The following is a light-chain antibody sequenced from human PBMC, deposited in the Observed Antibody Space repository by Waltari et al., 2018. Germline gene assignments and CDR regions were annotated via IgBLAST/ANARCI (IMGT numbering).Light chain of an antibody. V-gene: IGKV3-20*01. CDR3: QHYLRLPVT. J-gene: IGKJ1*01. CDR2: GAS. CDR1: QSVTRA. Sequence: EFVLTQSPGTLSLSPGESATLSCRTSQSVTRALAWYQQKPGQAPRLLIYGASNRATGIPDRFSGSGSGTDFSLTISSLEPEDFAVYYCQHYLRLPVTFGQGTKVEVK.